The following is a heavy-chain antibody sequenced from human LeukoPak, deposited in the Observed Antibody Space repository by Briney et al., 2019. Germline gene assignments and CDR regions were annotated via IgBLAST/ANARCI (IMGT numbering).Heavy chain of an antibody. Sequence: GGSLRLSCAASGFTFSSYAMSWVRQAPGKGLEWVSAISGSGGSTYYADSVKGRFTISRDNSKNTLYLQMNSLRAEDTAVYYRAKVPYYYDSSGYYYGGYYYGMDVWGQGTTVTVSS. CDR2: ISGSGGST. V-gene: IGHV3-23*01. CDR3: AKVPYYYDSSGYYYGGYYYGMDV. CDR1: GFTFSSYA. D-gene: IGHD3-22*01. J-gene: IGHJ6*02.